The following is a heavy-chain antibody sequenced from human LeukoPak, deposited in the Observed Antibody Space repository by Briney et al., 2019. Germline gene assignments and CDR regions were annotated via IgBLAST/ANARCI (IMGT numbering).Heavy chain of an antibody. V-gene: IGHV3-9*01. CDR1: GFTFDDYA. D-gene: IGHD3-3*01. CDR2: ISWNSGSI. Sequence: SLRLSCAASGFTFDDYAMHWVRQAPGKGLEWVSGISWNSGSIGYADSVKGRFTISRDNAKNSLYLQMNSLRAEDTALYYCAKDTIFGVVSAAFDYWGQGTLVTVSS. J-gene: IGHJ4*02. CDR3: AKDTIFGVVSAAFDY.